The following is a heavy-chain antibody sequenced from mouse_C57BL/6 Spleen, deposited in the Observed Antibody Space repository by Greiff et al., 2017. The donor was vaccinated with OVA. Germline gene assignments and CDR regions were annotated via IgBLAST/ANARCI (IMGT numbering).Heavy chain of an antibody. D-gene: IGHD4-1*01. CDR1: GFTFSSYT. Sequence: EVKLVESGGGLVKPGGSLKLSCAASGFTFSSYTMSWVRQTPEKRLEWVATISGGGGNTYYPDSVKGRFTISRDNAKNTLYLQMSSLRSEDTALYYCARQELGRENWYFDVWGTGTTVTVSS. J-gene: IGHJ1*03. V-gene: IGHV5-9*01. CDR3: ARQELGRENWYFDV. CDR2: ISGGGGNT.